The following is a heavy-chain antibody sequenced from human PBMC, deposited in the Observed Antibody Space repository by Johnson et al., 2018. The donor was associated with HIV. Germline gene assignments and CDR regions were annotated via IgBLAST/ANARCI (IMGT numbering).Heavy chain of an antibody. J-gene: IGHJ3*02. CDR3: ARVATFGVVISDAFDI. Sequence: VRLVESGGGVVQPGGSQRLPCAASGFTFSSYGMHWVRQAPGKGLEWVALISYDGNNKYYVDSVKGRFTISRDNSKNTLYLQMNSLRSEDTAVYYCARVATFGVVISDAFDIWGQGTMVTVSS. CDR1: GFTFSSYG. D-gene: IGHD3-3*01. CDR2: ISYDGNNK. V-gene: IGHV3-30*03.